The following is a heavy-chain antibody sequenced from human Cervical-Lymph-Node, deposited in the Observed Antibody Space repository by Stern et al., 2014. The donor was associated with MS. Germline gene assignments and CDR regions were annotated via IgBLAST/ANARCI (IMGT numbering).Heavy chain of an antibody. CDR3: ARGGRGTSYYWQY. Sequence: QLVQSGGGLVKPGGTLRLSCAASGLTFNDYYMTWIRQAPGKGLEWVSHISSSGSIIYYADSVKGRFTISRDNANKSLFLQMNSLRAEDTAVYYCARGGRGTSYYWQYWGQGTLVTVSS. V-gene: IGHV3-11*01. CDR2: ISSSGSII. D-gene: IGHD1-26*01. CDR1: GLTFNDYY. J-gene: IGHJ4*02.